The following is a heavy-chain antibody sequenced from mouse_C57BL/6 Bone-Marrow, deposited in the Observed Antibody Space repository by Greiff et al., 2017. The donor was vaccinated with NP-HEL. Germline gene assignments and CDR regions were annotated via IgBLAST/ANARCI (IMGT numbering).Heavy chain of an antibody. CDR1: GVDFSRYW. J-gene: IGHJ4*01. V-gene: IGHV4-1*01. CDR3: ARAGLRRDYYYAMDY. D-gene: IGHD3-1*01. CDR2: INPDSSTI. Sequence: CAASGVDFSRYWMSWVRRAPGKGLEWIGEINPDSSTINYAPSLKDKFIISRDNAKNTLYLQMSKVRSEDTALYYCARAGLRRDYYYAMDYWGQGTSVTVSS.